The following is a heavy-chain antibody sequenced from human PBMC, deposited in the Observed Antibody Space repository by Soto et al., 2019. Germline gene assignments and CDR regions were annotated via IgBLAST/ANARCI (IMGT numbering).Heavy chain of an antibody. CDR2: ISYDGSNK. CDR1: GFTFSRYA. CDR3: AKEGQYYDILTGYRSYYGMDV. Sequence: QVQLVESGGGVVQPGRSLRLSCAASGFTFSRYAMHWVRQAPGKGLEWVAVISYDGSNKYYADSVKGRFTISRDNSKNTLYLQMNCLRAEDTAVYYCAKEGQYYDILTGYRSYYGMDVWGQGTTVTVSS. V-gene: IGHV3-30*18. D-gene: IGHD3-9*01. J-gene: IGHJ6*02.